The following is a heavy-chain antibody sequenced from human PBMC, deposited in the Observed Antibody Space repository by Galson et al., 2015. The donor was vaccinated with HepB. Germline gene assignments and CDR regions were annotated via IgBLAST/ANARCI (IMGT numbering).Heavy chain of an antibody. D-gene: IGHD3-3*01. J-gene: IGHJ4*02. CDR3: AKVPTYDFWSDGNIPDY. V-gene: IGHV3-23*01. CDR2: ISGSGGST. CDR1: GFTFSSYS. Sequence: SLRLSCAASGFTFSSYSMNWVRQAPGKGLEWVSAISGSGGSTYYADSVKGRFTISRDNSKNTLYLQMNSLRAEDTAVYYCAKVPTYDFWSDGNIPDYWGQGTLVTVSS.